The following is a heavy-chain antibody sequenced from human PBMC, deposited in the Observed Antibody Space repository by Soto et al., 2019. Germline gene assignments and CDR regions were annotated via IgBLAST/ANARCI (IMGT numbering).Heavy chain of an antibody. Sequence: ASVKVSCKASGYTFTSYGISWVRQAPGQGLEGMGWISAYNGNTNYEQKLQGRVTMITDTSTSTAYMELRSLISAGPAVDCWARGGIAGSGTLGYYYYGMDVWGQGTTVTVSS. CDR2: ISAYNGNT. V-gene: IGHV1-18*04. D-gene: IGHD1-20*01. CDR1: GYTFTSYG. J-gene: IGHJ6*02. CDR3: ARGGIAGSGTLGYYYYGMDV.